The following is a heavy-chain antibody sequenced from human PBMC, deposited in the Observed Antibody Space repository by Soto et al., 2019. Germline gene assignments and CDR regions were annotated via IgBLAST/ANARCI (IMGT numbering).Heavy chain of an antibody. Sequence: QVHLQESGPGLVEPSGTLSLTCAVSGGSIISTDWWTWVRQPPGKGLEWIGEIYHSGGTNYNPCLSRRLTISLHTSSNQFSLRLTSATAAETAVYYCARLHGTRYNFYGLDAWGSGTTVFVSA. J-gene: IGHJ6*04. CDR1: GGSIISTDW. D-gene: IGHD2-2*01. CDR2: IYHSGGT. V-gene: IGHV4-4*02. CDR3: ARLHGTRYNFYGLDA.